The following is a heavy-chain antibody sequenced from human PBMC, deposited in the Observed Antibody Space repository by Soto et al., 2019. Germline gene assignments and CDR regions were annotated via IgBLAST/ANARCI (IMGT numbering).Heavy chain of an antibody. Sequence: LRLSCAASGFTFRNNVLSWVRQAPGKALDWVSGITGSGRDTYYADSVKGRFTISRDNSKNMVFLQMNSLRAEDTALYYCAKNGLDNSPSAIDSWGPGTPVTVSS. CDR1: GFTFRNNV. CDR3: AKNGLDNSPSAIDS. J-gene: IGHJ4*02. V-gene: IGHV3-23*01. CDR2: ITGSGRDT. D-gene: IGHD2-8*01.